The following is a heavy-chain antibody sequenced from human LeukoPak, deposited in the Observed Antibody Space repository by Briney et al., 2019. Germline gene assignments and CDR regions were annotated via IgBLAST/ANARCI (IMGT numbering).Heavy chain of an antibody. CDR2: ISSSGSTI. D-gene: IGHD3-16*01. CDR3: AKGGSFFAFDI. Sequence: GGSLRLSCAASGFTFSSYEMNWVRQAPGKGLEWVSYISSSGSTIYHADSVKGRFTISRDNSKNTLYLQMNSLRAEDTAVYYCAKGGSFFAFDIWGQGTMVTVSS. V-gene: IGHV3-48*03. J-gene: IGHJ3*02. CDR1: GFTFSSYE.